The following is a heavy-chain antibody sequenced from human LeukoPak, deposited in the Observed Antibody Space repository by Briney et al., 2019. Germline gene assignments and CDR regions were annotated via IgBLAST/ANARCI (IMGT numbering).Heavy chain of an antibody. CDR3: ARWGGGIFPSYYYYMDV. D-gene: IGHD6-13*01. J-gene: IGHJ6*03. CDR1: GYTFTSYD. Sequence: ASVKVSCKASGYTFTSYDINWVRQATGQGLEWMGWMNPNSGNTGYAQKFQGRVTMTRNTSTSTAYMELSSLRSEDTAVYYCARWGGGIFPSYYYYMDVWGKGTTVTVSS. V-gene: IGHV1-8*01. CDR2: MNPNSGNT.